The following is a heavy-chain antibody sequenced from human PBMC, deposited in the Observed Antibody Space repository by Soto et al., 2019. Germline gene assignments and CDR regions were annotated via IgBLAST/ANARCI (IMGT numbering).Heavy chain of an antibody. CDR1: GGSITTGGYF. CDR2: SYYSGTT. CDR3: ARVVSGSYFDY. Sequence: QVQLQESGPGLVKASQTLSLTCTVSGGSITTGGYFWSWIRQHPGKGLEWIGYSYYSGTTHYNPYLKSRVTISVDTSKNQFSLKLSSVTAANAAVYYCARVVSGSYFDYWGQGTLVTVSS. D-gene: IGHD1-26*01. V-gene: IGHV4-31*03. J-gene: IGHJ4*02.